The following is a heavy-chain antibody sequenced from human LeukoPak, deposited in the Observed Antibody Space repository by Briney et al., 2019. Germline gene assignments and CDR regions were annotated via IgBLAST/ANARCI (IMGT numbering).Heavy chain of an antibody. CDR1: GVSVSTSY. Sequence: GGSLRLSCVVSGVSVSTSYMSWVRQAPGKGLEWVSVIYPNGNTYWADSVKGRFTTSRDNSKNTLYLQMNSLRAEDTAVYYCARGHYDILTGESYYFDYWGQGTLVTVSS. CDR2: IYPNGNT. D-gene: IGHD3-9*01. CDR3: ARGHYDILTGESYYFDY. V-gene: IGHV3-66*01. J-gene: IGHJ4*02.